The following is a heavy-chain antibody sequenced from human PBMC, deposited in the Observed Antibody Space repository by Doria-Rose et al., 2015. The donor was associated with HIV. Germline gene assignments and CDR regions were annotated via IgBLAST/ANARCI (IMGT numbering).Heavy chain of an antibody. Sequence: FRNYGMHWVRQAPGKGLEWVAVISYDGSNKHYADSAKGRFTISRDNSKNTLYLQMNNLRAEDTALYYCARVGRATVSYYYYGMDVWGQGTTVTVSS. CDR2: ISYDGSNK. V-gene: IGHV3-30*03. CDR3: ARVGRATVSYYYYGMDV. D-gene: IGHD4-4*01. CDR1: FRNYG. J-gene: IGHJ6*02.